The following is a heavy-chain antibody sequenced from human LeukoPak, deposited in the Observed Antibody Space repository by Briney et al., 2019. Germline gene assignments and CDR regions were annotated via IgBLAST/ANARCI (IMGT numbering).Heavy chain of an antibody. Sequence: GRSLRLSCAASGFTFSSYGMHWVRQAPGKGLEWVAVISYDGSNKYYADSVKGRFTISRDNSKNTLYLQMNSLKAEDTAVYYCARGSYYYDSSGYYCFDYWGQGTLVTVSS. V-gene: IGHV3-30*03. J-gene: IGHJ4*02. D-gene: IGHD3-22*01. CDR2: ISYDGSNK. CDR1: GFTFSSYG. CDR3: ARGSYYYDSSGYYCFDY.